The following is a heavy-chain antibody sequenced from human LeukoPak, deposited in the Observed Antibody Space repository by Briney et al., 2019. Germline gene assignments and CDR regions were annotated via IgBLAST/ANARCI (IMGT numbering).Heavy chain of an antibody. D-gene: IGHD2/OR15-2a*01. Sequence: GGSLRLSCAVSGFTFSSHSMNWVRQAPGKGLVWVSHINSDGSWTSYADSVKGRFTISKDNAKNTVYLQMNSLRAEDTAIYYCVSFYETYWGRGTLVTVSS. CDR1: GFTFSSHS. CDR3: VSFYETY. CDR2: INSDGSWT. J-gene: IGHJ4*02. V-gene: IGHV3-74*01.